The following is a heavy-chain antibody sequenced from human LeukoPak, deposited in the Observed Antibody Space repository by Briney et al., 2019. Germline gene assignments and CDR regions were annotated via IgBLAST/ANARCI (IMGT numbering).Heavy chain of an antibody. D-gene: IGHD3-22*01. J-gene: IGHJ6*03. Sequence: PSETLSLTCSVSGDSMGNLYWNWLRQPAGKGLEWIGRIRTDGTTYANPSFESAVTMSVDTSNNHISLRLSSATAADTAVYYCARSTGFYTTYYMDVWGKGTTVTVSS. V-gene: IGHV4-4*07. CDR1: GDSMGNLY. CDR2: IRTDGTT. CDR3: ARSTGFYTTYYMDV.